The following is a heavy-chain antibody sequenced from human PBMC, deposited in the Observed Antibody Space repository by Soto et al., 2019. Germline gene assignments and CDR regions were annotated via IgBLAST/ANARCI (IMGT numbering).Heavy chain of an antibody. CDR3: ARVPGGWFGELLYYYYYMDV. V-gene: IGHV3-7*01. CDR1: GFTFSSYW. CDR2: IKQDGSEK. D-gene: IGHD3-10*01. J-gene: IGHJ6*03. Sequence: GGSLRLSCAASGFTFSSYWMSWVRQAPGKGLEWVANIKQDGSEKYYVDSVKGRFTISRDNAKNSLYLQMNSLRAEDTAVYYCARVPGGWFGELLYYYYYMDVWGKGTTVTVSS.